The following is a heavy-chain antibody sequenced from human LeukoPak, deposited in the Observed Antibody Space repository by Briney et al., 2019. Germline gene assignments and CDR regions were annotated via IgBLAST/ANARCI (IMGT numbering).Heavy chain of an antibody. CDR1: GFTFSNSA. V-gene: IGHV3-23*01. Sequence: GGSLRLSCAASGFTFSNSAMHWVRQAPGKGLERVSAISGSGGSTYYADSVKGRFTISRDNSKNTLYLQMNSLRAEDTAVYYCTILKADVLRYFDWLLPPFEYWGQGTLVTVSS. J-gene: IGHJ4*02. CDR3: TILKADVLRYFDWLLPPFEY. D-gene: IGHD3-9*01. CDR2: ISGSGGST.